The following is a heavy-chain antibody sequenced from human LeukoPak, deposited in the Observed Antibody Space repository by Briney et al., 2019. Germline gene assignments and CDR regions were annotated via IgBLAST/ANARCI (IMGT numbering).Heavy chain of an antibody. Sequence: PSETLSLTCTVSGGSISSGGYYWSWIRQHPGKGLEWIGYIYYSGSTYYNPSLKSRVTISVDTSKNQFSLKLSSVTAADTAVYYCASEGRSGSPQDYWGQGTLVTVSS. CDR2: IYYSGST. CDR1: GGSISSGGYY. V-gene: IGHV4-31*03. J-gene: IGHJ4*02. D-gene: IGHD1-26*01. CDR3: ASEGRSGSPQDY.